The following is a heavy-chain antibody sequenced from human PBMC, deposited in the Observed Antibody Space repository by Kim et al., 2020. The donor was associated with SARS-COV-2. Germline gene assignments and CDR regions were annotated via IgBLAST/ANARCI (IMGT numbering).Heavy chain of an antibody. V-gene: IGHV3-21*01. Sequence: GGSLRLSCAASGFTFSSYSMNWVRQAPGKGLEWVSSISSSSSYIYYADSVKGRFTISRDNAKNSLYLQMNSLRAEDTAVYYCARVTHYDILTGPVVIDYWGQGTLVTVS. D-gene: IGHD3-9*01. CDR3: ARVTHYDILTGPVVIDY. J-gene: IGHJ4*02. CDR1: GFTFSSYS. CDR2: ISSSSSYI.